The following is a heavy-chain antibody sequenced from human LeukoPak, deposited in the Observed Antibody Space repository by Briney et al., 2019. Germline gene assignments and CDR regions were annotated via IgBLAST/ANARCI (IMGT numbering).Heavy chain of an antibody. CDR3: ARVHYYDPYYFDY. D-gene: IGHD3-22*01. J-gene: IGHJ4*02. CDR1: GFIFSNYW. Sequence: GGSLRLSCAASGFIFSNYWMHWGRQAPGKGLEWVSVIYSGGSTYYADSVKGRFTISRDNSKNTLYLQMNSLRAEDTAVYYCARVHYYDPYYFDYWGQGTLVTVSS. V-gene: IGHV3-53*01. CDR2: IYSGGST.